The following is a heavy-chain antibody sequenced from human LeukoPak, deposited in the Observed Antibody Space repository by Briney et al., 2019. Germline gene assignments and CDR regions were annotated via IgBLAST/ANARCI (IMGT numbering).Heavy chain of an antibody. CDR1: GDSITSYY. J-gene: IGHJ5*01. Sequence: SETLSLTCTVCGDSITSYYWTWIRQRPGKALEWIGYIYYSGSTNYSPSLKSRVTISLDKSKTQFFLKLSSVAAADTAVYYCARLSNYGILTGNSWFDSWGQGTLVTVSS. CDR2: IYYSGST. CDR3: ARLSNYGILTGNSWFDS. D-gene: IGHD3-9*01. V-gene: IGHV4-59*08.